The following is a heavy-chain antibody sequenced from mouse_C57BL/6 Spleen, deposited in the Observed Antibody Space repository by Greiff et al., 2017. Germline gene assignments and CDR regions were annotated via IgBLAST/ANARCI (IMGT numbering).Heavy chain of an antibody. D-gene: IGHD2-4*01. Sequence: EVKLMESGPGLVKPSQTVFLTCTVTGISITTGNYRWSWIRQFPGNKLEWIGYIYYSGTITYNPSLTSRTTITRDTPKNQFFLEMNSLTAEDTATYYCARADYDWYFDVWGTGTTVTVSS. CDR1: GISITTGNYR. J-gene: IGHJ1*03. CDR3: ARADYDWYFDV. V-gene: IGHV3-5*01. CDR2: IYYSGTI.